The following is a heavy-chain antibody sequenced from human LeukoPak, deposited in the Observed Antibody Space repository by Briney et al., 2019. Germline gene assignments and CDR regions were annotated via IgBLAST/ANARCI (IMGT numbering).Heavy chain of an antibody. D-gene: IGHD5-12*01. V-gene: IGHV4-31*03. J-gene: IGHJ4*02. CDR2: IYYSGST. Sequence: PSETLSLTCTVSGGSISSGGYYWSWIRQHPGKGLEWIGYIYYSGSTYYNPSLKSRVTIPVDTSKNQFSLKLSSVTAADTAVYYCARAEGGYDWGFDYWGQGTLVTVSS. CDR3: ARAEGGYDWGFDY. CDR1: GGSISSGGYY.